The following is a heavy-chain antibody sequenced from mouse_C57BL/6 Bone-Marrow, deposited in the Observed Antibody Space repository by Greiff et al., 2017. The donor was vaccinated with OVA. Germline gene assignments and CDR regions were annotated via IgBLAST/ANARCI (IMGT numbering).Heavy chain of an antibody. CDR2: IYPGDGDT. J-gene: IGHJ3*01. D-gene: IGHD1-2*01. CDR3: ARNHYYGSRFAY. V-gene: IGHV1-82*01. CDR1: GYAFSSSW. Sequence: VQLQQSGPELVKPGASVKISCKASGYAFSSSWMNWVKQRPGKGLEWIGRIYPGDGDTNYNGKFKGKATLTADKSSSTAYMQLSSLTSEDSAVYFCARNHYYGSRFAYWGQGTLVTVSA.